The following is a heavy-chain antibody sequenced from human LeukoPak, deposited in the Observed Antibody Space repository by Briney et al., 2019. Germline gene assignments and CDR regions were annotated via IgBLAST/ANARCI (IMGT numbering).Heavy chain of an antibody. CDR1: GFTFSSYG. CDR3: ARGREDYYDSSGYAP. J-gene: IGHJ5*02. V-gene: IGHV3-33*01. Sequence: PGGSLRLSCAASGFTFSSYGVHWVRQAPGKGLEWVAVIWYDGSNKYYADSVKGRFTISRDNSKNTLYLQMNSLRAEDTAVYYCARGREDYYDSSGYAPWGQGTLVTVSS. CDR2: IWYDGSNK. D-gene: IGHD3-22*01.